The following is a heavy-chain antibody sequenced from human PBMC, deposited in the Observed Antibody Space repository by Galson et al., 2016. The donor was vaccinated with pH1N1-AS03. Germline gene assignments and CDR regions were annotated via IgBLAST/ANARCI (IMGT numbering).Heavy chain of an antibody. Sequence: SLRLSCAVSGIKFSNYAMYWVRQAPGKGLEWVSGIRGSGDSTYYADPVKGRVTISRDNPKNTLYLQMNGLRAEDTAVYYCAKGAGAFVQHYYGSRSYYCGTRPTDHWGQGTLVTVSS. V-gene: IGHV3-23*01. J-gene: IGHJ4*02. CDR2: IRGSGDST. CDR1: GIKFSNYA. CDR3: AKGAGAFVQHYYGSRSYYCGTRPTDH. D-gene: IGHD3-10*01.